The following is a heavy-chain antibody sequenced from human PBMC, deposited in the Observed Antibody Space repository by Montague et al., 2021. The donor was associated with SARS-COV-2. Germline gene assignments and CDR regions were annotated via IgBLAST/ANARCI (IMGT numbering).Heavy chain of an antibody. CDR3: AREAPGRFSGGSCSLDHWFDP. J-gene: IGHJ5*02. Sequence: TLSLTCTVSGGSISSGSYYWSWIRQPAGKGLEWIGRIYTSGSTNYNPSLKSRVTIPVDTSKNQFSLKLSSVTAADTAVYYCAREAPGRFSGGSCSLDHWFDPWGQGTLVTVSS. D-gene: IGHD2-15*01. CDR2: IYTSGST. CDR1: GGSISSGSYY. V-gene: IGHV4-61*02.